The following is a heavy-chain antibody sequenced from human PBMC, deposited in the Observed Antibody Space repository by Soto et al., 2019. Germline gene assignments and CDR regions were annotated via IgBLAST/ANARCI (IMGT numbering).Heavy chain of an antibody. Sequence: ASVKVSCKASGYTFTRYVMHWVRQAPGQRPEWMGWISAYNGNTNYAQKLQGRVTMTTDTSTSTAYMELRSLRSDDTAVYYCARGILVGATPVFDYWGQGTLVTVSS. CDR1: GYTFTRYV. D-gene: IGHD1-26*01. J-gene: IGHJ4*02. CDR3: ARGILVGATPVFDY. CDR2: ISAYNGNT. V-gene: IGHV1-18*01.